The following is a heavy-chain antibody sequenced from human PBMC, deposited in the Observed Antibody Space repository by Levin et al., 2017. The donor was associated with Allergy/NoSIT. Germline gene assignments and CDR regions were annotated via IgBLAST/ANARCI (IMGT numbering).Heavy chain of an antibody. CDR3: ASWAMYHYDRSAFDYFYYAMDV. Sequence: ETLSLTCAASGILFSSYDMNWVRQAPGKGLEWVSSISAGGNYIYYADSVKGRFTISRDNAKNSLFLQMNSLRAEDTAVYYCASWAMYHYDRSAFDYFYYAMDVWAQGTTVTVSS. J-gene: IGHJ6*02. CDR1: GILFSSYD. D-gene: IGHD3-22*01. V-gene: IGHV3-21*01. CDR2: ISAGGNYI.